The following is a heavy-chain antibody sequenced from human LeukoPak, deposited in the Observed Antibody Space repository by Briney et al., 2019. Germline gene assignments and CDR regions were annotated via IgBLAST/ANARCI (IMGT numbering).Heavy chain of an antibody. Sequence: PGGSLRLSCAASGLTFTTYAMNWVRQAPGRGLEWVSSIEPSGFTIFYANSVKGRFTISRDNAKNSLYLQMNSLRAEDTALYYCARAFSSFWPIDYWGQGTLVTVSS. V-gene: IGHV3-21*04. CDR2: IEPSGFTI. CDR1: GLTFTTYA. J-gene: IGHJ4*02. CDR3: ARAFSSFWPIDY. D-gene: IGHD6-6*01.